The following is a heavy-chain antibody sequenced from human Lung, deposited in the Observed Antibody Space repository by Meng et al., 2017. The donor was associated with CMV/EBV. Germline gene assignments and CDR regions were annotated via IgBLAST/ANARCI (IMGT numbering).Heavy chain of an antibody. J-gene: IGHJ4*01. CDR3: AKSSDNGWSS. CDR1: GYSFSGFY. CDR2: VNPISDDT. D-gene: IGHD6-19*01. V-gene: IGHV1-2*06. Sequence: SCQASGYSFSGFYLNWARQAPGHGLEWLGRVNPISDDTHLAQKFEGRITVTRGATINTAFMELTRLRPDDMAVYYCAKSSDNGWSSWGPGTLVTVSS.